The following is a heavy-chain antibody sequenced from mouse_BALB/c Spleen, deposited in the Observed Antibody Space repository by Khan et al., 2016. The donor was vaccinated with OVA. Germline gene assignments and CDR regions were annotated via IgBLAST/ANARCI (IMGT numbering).Heavy chain of an antibody. Sequence: QIQLVQSGAELVKPGASVKLSCKTSGYTFTSYWIQWVKQRPGQGLGWIGQIFPGTGTTYYNENFKGKATLTVDTSSSSAYMQLTSLTSEDSAVYFCARGYFGNYESVYWGQGTLVTVSP. CDR3: ARGYFGNYESVY. CDR2: IFPGTGTT. V-gene: IGHV1S132*01. J-gene: IGHJ3*01. CDR1: GYTFTSYW. D-gene: IGHD2-1*01.